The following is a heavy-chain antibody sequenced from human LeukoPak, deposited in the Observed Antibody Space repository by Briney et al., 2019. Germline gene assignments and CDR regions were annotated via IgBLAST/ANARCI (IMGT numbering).Heavy chain of an antibody. Sequence: PSETLSLTCTVSGGSISSYYWSWIRQPPGKGLEWIGYIYYSGSTNYNPSLKSRVTISVDTSKNQFSLKLSSVTAADTAVYYCARAYYYGSGSYYSLLYYYAMDVWGQGTTVTVSS. J-gene: IGHJ6*02. CDR2: IYYSGST. CDR1: GGSISSYY. D-gene: IGHD3-10*01. V-gene: IGHV4-59*01. CDR3: ARAYYYGSGSYYSLLYYYAMDV.